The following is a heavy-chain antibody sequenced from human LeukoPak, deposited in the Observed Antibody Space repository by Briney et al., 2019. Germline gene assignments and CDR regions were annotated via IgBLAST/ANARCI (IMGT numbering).Heavy chain of an antibody. V-gene: IGHV3-43*02. CDR3: AKVCSSWYTLES. J-gene: IGHJ4*02. CDR1: GLIFDDCA. CDR2: ISGDGGTT. D-gene: IGHD1-1*01. Sequence: PGGSLRLSCAASGLIFDDCAMHWVRQPPGKGLEWVSLISGDGGTTSYADSVKGRFTVTRDNSKNALSLQMDRLTIDDTAFYYCAKVCSSWYTLESWGQGTLVTVFS.